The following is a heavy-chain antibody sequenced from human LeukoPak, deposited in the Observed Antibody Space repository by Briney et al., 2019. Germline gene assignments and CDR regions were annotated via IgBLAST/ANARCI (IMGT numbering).Heavy chain of an antibody. CDR2: IKQDGSEK. D-gene: IGHD3-10*01. J-gene: IGHJ4*02. CDR3: ACITMVRDFDY. CDR1: GFTFSTYS. V-gene: IGHV3-7*01. Sequence: GGSLRLSCAASGFTFSTYSMNWVRQAPGKGLEWVANIKQDGSEKYYVDSVKGRFTISRDNAKNSLYLQMNSLRAEDTAVYYCACITMVRDFDYWGQGTLVTVSS.